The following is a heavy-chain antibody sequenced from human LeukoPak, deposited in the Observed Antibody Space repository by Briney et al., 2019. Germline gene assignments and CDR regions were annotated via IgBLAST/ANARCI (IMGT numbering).Heavy chain of an antibody. D-gene: IGHD6-19*01. CDR2: ISSSSTYI. V-gene: IGHV3-21*01. CDR3: ARDLNSGYSSGWYIDY. J-gene: IGHJ4*02. CDR1: GFTFSTYS. Sequence: GGSLRLSCAASGFTFSTYSMNWVRQAPGKGLEWVSSISSSSTYIYYADSVKGRFTISRDNAKNSLYLQMNSLRAEDTAVYYCARDLNSGYSSGWYIDYWGQGTLVTVSS.